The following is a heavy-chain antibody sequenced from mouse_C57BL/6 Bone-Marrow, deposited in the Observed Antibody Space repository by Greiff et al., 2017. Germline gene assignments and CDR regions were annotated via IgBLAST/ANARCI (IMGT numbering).Heavy chain of an antibody. Sequence: EVMLVESGGDLVKPGGSLKLSCAASGFTFSSYGMSWVRQTPDKRLEWVATISSGGSYTYYPDSVKGRFTISRDNAKNTLYLQMSSLKSEDTAMYYCARPYGSSYAWYFDVWGTGTTVTVSS. CDR2: ISSGGSYT. V-gene: IGHV5-6*01. D-gene: IGHD1-1*01. CDR1: GFTFSSYG. J-gene: IGHJ1*03. CDR3: ARPYGSSYAWYFDV.